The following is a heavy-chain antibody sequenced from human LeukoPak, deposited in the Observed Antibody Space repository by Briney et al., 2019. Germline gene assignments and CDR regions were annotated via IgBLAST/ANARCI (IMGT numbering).Heavy chain of an antibody. CDR2: IIPILGIA. J-gene: IGHJ4*02. Sequence: AASVKVSCKASGGTFSSYAISWVRQAPGQGLEWMGRIIPILGIANYAQKFQGRVTITADKSTSTAYMELSSLRSEDTAVYYCARVYDYYDSSGGMGYWGQGTLVTVSS. CDR1: GGTFSSYA. D-gene: IGHD3-22*01. CDR3: ARVYDYYDSSGGMGY. V-gene: IGHV1-69*04.